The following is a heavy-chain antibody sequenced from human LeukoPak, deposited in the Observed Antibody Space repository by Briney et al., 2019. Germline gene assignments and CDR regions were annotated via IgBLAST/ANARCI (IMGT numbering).Heavy chain of an antibody. Sequence: ASVKVSRMHSGYTFTAYNIQWGPHAPGQGVERMGWINPNTGGTHSPEKFKGRVTMTRDTAFSTAYMRLSRLRSDDTAVYYCARDKDAVSAPFGDAFDIWGQGTMVTVSS. CDR1: GYTFTAYN. V-gene: IGHV1-2*02. CDR2: INPNTGGT. J-gene: IGHJ3*02. D-gene: IGHD2/OR15-2a*01. CDR3: ARDKDAVSAPFGDAFDI.